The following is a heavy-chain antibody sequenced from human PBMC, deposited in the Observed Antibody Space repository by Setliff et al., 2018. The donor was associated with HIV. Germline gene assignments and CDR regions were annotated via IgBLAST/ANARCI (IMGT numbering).Heavy chain of an antibody. Sequence: PSETLSLTCAVYGGSFNDYYWTWIRQPPGKGLEWIGEFDHSGNIKYHASLKSRVTISKDTSKNQISLKLRSVTAADTAVYYCARGLNYYGSGSYLPLGYWGRGTLVTVSS. CDR2: FDHSGNI. D-gene: IGHD3-10*01. CDR3: ARGLNYYGSGSYLPLGY. CDR1: GGSFNDYY. J-gene: IGHJ4*02. V-gene: IGHV4-34*01.